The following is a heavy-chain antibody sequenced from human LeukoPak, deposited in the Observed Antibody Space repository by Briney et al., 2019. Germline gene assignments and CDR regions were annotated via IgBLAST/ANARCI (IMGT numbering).Heavy chain of an antibody. V-gene: IGHV4-39*07. Sequence: SETLSLTCTVSGASISTSNYYWGWIRQPPGKGLEWVGNIFYSGTTYYSPSLRSPLTLSLDTARNQFSLKLNSAPPPRTALSYWAKSNGNGLVDMWGQGTMVTVSS. CDR1: GASISTSNYY. J-gene: IGHJ3*01. CDR3: AKSNGNGLVDM. CDR2: IFYSGTT. D-gene: IGHD2-8*01.